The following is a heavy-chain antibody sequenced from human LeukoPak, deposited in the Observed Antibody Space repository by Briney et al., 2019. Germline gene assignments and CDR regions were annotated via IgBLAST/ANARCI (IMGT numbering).Heavy chain of an antibody. D-gene: IGHD2/OR15-2a*01. Sequence: GGSLRLSCAASGYTFSGHWIHWVRRAPGKGLEWVSRINSDATGTMDADSVKGRFTTSRDNAKNTAYLQMNSLRAEDTAVYYCARGRYFALDVWGHGTTVTVSS. J-gene: IGHJ6*02. V-gene: IGHV3-74*03. CDR1: GYTFSGHW. CDR2: INSDATGT. CDR3: ARGRYFALDV.